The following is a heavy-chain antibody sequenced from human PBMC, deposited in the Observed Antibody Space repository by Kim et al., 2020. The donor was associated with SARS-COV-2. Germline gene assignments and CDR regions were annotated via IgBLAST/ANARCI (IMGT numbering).Heavy chain of an antibody. D-gene: IGHD2-15*01. CDR2: INPSGGST. CDR1: GYTFTSYY. CDR3: ARDFYCSGGSCYSGYFDY. V-gene: IGHV1-46*01. Sequence: ASVKVSCKASGYTFTSYYMHWVRQAPGQGLEWMGIINPSGGSTSYAQKFQGRVTMTRDTSTSTVYMELSSLRSEDTAVYYCARDFYCSGGSCYSGYFDYWGQGTLVTVSS. J-gene: IGHJ4*02.